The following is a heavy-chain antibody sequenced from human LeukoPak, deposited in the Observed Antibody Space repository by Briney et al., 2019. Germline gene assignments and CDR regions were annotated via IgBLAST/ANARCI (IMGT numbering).Heavy chain of an antibody. Sequence: GGSLRLSCAASGFTFSSYAMSWVRQAPGKGLEWVSAISGSGGSTYYADSVKGRFTISRDNSKNTLYLQMNSLRAEDTAVYYCALTRGGGYCSGGSCGDDAFDIRGQGTMVTVSS. V-gene: IGHV3-23*01. J-gene: IGHJ3*02. CDR1: GFTFSSYA. CDR2: ISGSGGST. D-gene: IGHD2-15*01. CDR3: ALTRGGGYCSGGSCGDDAFDI.